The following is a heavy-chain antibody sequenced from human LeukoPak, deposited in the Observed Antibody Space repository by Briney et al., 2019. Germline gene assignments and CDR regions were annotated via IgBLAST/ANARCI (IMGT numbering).Heavy chain of an antibody. CDR3: AIGSKGSSARGYYYYMDV. Sequence: SETLSLTCAVYGGSFSGYYWSWIRQPPGKGLEWIGEINHSGSTNYNPSLKSRVTISVDTSKNQFSLKLSSVTAADTAVYYCAIGSKGSSARGYYYYMDVWGKGTTVTVSS. CDR1: GGSFSGYY. J-gene: IGHJ6*03. V-gene: IGHV4-34*01. D-gene: IGHD6-6*01. CDR2: INHSGST.